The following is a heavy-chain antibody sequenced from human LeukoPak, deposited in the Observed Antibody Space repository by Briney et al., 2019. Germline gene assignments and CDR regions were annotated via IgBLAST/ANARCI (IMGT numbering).Heavy chain of an antibody. CDR2: IYYSGST. D-gene: IGHD1-1*01. CDR3: ARSVLGRFDP. Sequence: SETLSLTCTVSGGSISSSSYYWGWIRQPPGKGLEWIGSIYYSGSTYYNPSLKSRVTISVDKSKNQFSLKLSSVTAADTAVYYCARSVLGRFDPWGQGTLVTVSS. CDR1: GGSISSSSYY. V-gene: IGHV4-39*07. J-gene: IGHJ5*02.